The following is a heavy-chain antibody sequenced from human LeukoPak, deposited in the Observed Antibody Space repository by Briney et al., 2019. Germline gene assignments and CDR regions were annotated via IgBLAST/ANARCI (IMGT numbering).Heavy chain of an antibody. CDR1: GFTFSSYS. J-gene: IGHJ4*02. D-gene: IGHD1-26*01. CDR2: ISSSGSTI. CDR3: AREGGEWELLRTFDY. V-gene: IGHV3-48*04. Sequence: SGGSLRLSCAASGFTFSSYSMNWVRQAPGKGLEWVSYISSSGSTIYYADSVKGRFTISRDNAKNSLYLQMNSLRAEDTAVYYCAREGGEWELLRTFDYWGQGTLVTVSS.